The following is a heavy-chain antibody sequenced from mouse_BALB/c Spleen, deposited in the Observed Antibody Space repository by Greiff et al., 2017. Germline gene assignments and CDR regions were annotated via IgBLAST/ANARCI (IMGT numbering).Heavy chain of an antibody. Sequence: EVKLVESGPELVKPGASVKMSCKASGYTFTSYVMHWVKQKPGQGLEWIGYINPYNDGTKYNEKFKGKATLTSDKSSSTAYMELSSLTSEDSAVYYCARRENYYGSKDWFAYWGQGTLVTVSA. J-gene: IGHJ3*01. D-gene: IGHD1-1*01. CDR1: GYTFTSYV. CDR3: ARRENYYGSKDWFAY. V-gene: IGHV1-14*01. CDR2: INPYNDGT.